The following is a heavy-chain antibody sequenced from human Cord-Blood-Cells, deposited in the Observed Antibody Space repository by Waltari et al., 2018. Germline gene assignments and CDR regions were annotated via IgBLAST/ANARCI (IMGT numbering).Heavy chain of an antibody. CDR3: ARSGGVSWGATWFDP. CDR1: GGSISSSSHY. D-gene: IGHD1-26*01. V-gene: IGHV4-39*07. Sequence: QLQLQESGPGLVKPSETLSLTCTVPGGSISSSSHYWGWIRQPPGKGLEWIGSIYYSGSTYYNPSLKSRVTISVDTSKNQFSLKLSSVTAADTAVYYCARSGGVSWGATWFDPWGQGTLVTVSS. CDR2: IYYSGST. J-gene: IGHJ5*02.